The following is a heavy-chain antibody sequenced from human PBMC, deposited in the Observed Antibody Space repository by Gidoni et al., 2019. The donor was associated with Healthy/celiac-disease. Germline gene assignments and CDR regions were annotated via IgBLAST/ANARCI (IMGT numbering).Heavy chain of an antibody. J-gene: IGHJ4*02. D-gene: IGHD4-17*01. Sequence: QVQLVESGGGVVQPGRSLRLSCAESGFTFSTYGMHWVRQAPGKGLEWVAVIWYDGSNKYYADSVKGRFTISRDNSKNTLYLQMNSLRAEDTAVYYCARDLAGSTVTTYFDYWGQGTLVTVSS. V-gene: IGHV3-33*01. CDR1: GFTFSTYG. CDR3: ARDLAGSTVTTYFDY. CDR2: IWYDGSNK.